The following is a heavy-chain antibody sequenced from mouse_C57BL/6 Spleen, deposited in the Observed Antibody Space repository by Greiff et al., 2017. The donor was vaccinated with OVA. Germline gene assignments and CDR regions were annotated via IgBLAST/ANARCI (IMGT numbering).Heavy chain of an antibody. Sequence: DVKLVESGGGLVKPGGSLKLSCAASGFTFSDYGMHWVRQAPEKGLEWVAYISSGSSTIYYADTVKGRFTISRDNAKHTLFLQMTSLRSEDTAMYYCASGGLGSWYVDVWGTGTTVTVSS. CDR1: GFTFSDYG. J-gene: IGHJ1*03. D-gene: IGHD4-1*01. CDR2: ISSGSSTI. V-gene: IGHV5-17*01. CDR3: ASGGLGSWYVDV.